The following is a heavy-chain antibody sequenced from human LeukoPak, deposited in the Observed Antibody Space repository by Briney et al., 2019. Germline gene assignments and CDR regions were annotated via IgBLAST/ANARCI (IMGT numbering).Heavy chain of an antibody. J-gene: IGHJ6*04. Sequence: ASVKVSCKASGYTFTSYGISWVRQAPGQGLEWMGWISAYNGNTNYAQKLQGRVTMTTDTSTSTAYMELRSLRSDDTAVYYCARERSITVVRGEGDYYYGMDVWGKGTTVTVSS. D-gene: IGHD3-10*01. CDR3: ARERSITVVRGEGDYYYGMDV. V-gene: IGHV1-18*04. CDR2: ISAYNGNT. CDR1: GYTFTSYG.